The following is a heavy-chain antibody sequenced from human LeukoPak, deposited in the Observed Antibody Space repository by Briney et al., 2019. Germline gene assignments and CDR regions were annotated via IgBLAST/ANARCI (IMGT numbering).Heavy chain of an antibody. V-gene: IGHV4-59*01. CDR3: ARTGSTVTMLYPFDH. CDR2: IYYSGST. D-gene: IGHD4-17*01. CDR1: GGCIRRYY. J-gene: IGHJ4*02. Sequence: PSETLSLTCTVSGGCIRRYYWSWIRQPPGNGLQCTGSIYYSGSTNYNPSLKSRVSISVDTSKNQFSLKLSSVTAADTAVYYCARTGSTVTMLYPFDHWGQGTLVTVSS.